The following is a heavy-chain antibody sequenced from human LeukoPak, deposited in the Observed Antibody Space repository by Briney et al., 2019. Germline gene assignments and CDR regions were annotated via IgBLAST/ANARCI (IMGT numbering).Heavy chain of an antibody. CDR3: ARGREVATILGYYYYMDV. J-gene: IGHJ6*03. D-gene: IGHD5-12*01. CDR2: ISGSGDTT. V-gene: IGHV3-23*01. Sequence: GGSLRLSCAASGFTFSRHGMNWVRQAPGKGLEWVSGISGSGDTTYYADSVKGRFTISRDNAKNSLYLQMNSLRAEDTAVYYCARGREVATILGYYYYMDVWGKGTTVTISS. CDR1: GFTFSRHG.